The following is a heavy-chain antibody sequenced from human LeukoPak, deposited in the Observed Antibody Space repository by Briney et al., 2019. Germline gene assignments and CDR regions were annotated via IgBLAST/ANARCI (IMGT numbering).Heavy chain of an antibody. D-gene: IGHD4-17*01. CDR2: IYYSGST. CDR3: ARFGYGDPYYFDY. J-gene: IGHJ4*02. Sequence: PSETLSLTCTVSGGSISSGDYYWSWIRQPPGEGLEWIGYIYYSGSTYYNPSLKSRVTISVDTSKNQFSLKLSSVTAADTAVYYCARFGYGDPYYFDYWGQGTLVTVSS. V-gene: IGHV4-30-4*01. CDR1: GGSISSGDYY.